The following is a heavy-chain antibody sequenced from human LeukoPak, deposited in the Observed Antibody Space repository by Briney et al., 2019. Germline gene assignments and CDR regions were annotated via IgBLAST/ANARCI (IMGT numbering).Heavy chain of an antibody. J-gene: IGHJ4*02. Sequence: SETLSLTCTDSGGSITGSSYYWGWIRQPPGKGLEWIGSMYYSGSTYYNPSLKSRLTISVDTSKNQFSLKLTSVTAADTAVYYCARQYYDNTGYYYFDYWGQGTLVTVSS. CDR3: ARQYYDNTGYYYFDY. D-gene: IGHD3-22*01. V-gene: IGHV4-39*01. CDR2: MYYSGST. CDR1: GGSITGSSYY.